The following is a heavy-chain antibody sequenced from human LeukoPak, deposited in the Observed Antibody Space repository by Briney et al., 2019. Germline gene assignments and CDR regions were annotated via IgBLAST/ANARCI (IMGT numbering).Heavy chain of an antibody. Sequence: PGGSLRRSCAASGFTVSSNYMSWVRQAPGKGLEWVSSISSSSYIYYADSVKGRFTISRDNAKNSLYLQMNSLRAEDTAVYYCAKLGKTENHYGSGRFSYYYYMDVWGKGTTVTISS. CDR1: GFTVSSNY. J-gene: IGHJ6*03. CDR2: ISSSSYI. CDR3: AKLGKTENHYGSGRFSYYYYMDV. D-gene: IGHD3-10*01. V-gene: IGHV3-69-1*01.